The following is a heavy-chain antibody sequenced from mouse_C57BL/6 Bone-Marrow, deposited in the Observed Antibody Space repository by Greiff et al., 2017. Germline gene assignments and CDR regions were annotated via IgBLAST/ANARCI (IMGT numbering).Heavy chain of an antibody. V-gene: IGHV1-15*01. CDR2: IDPETGGT. J-gene: IGHJ4*01. Sequence: QVQLKQSGAELVRPGASVTLSCKASGYTFTDYEMHWVKQTPVHGLEWIGAIDPETGGTAYNQKFKGKAILTADKSSSTAYMELRSLTSEDSAVYYCTHMVTTKGYYAMDYWGQGTSVTVSS. CDR1: GYTFTDYE. CDR3: THMVTTKGYYAMDY. D-gene: IGHD2-2*01.